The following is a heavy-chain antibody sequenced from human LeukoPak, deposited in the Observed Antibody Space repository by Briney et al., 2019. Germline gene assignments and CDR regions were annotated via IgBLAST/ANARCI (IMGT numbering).Heavy chain of an antibody. D-gene: IGHD6-6*01. CDR3: ARESISYYYYYGMDV. V-gene: IGHV3-64*01. J-gene: IGHJ6*02. CDR1: GFTFSSYA. CDR2: ISSNGGST. Sequence: GALRLSCAASGFTFSSYAMHWVRQAPGKGLEYVSAISSNGGSTYYANSVKGRFTISRDNPKNTLYLQMGSLRAEDMAVYYCARESISYYYYYGMDVWGQGTTVTVSS.